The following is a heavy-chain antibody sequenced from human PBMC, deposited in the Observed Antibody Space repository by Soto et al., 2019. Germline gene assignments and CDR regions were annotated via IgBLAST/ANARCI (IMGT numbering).Heavy chain of an antibody. CDR1: GGSISSGGYY. CDR3: ARDEYGSRAFDI. D-gene: IGHD4-17*01. J-gene: IGHJ3*02. Sequence: SETLCLTCTVSGGSISSGGYYWSWIRQHPGKGLEWIGYIYYSGSTYYNPSLKSRVTISVDTSKNQFSLKLSSVTAADTAVYYCARDEYGSRAFDIWGQGTMVTVSS. V-gene: IGHV4-31*03. CDR2: IYYSGST.